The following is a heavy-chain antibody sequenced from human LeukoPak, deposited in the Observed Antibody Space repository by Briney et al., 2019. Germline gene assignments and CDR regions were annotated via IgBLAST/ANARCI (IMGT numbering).Heavy chain of an antibody. D-gene: IGHD2-15*01. Sequence: PSETLSLTCAVSDDSFSSHYWTWIRQPPGKGLEWIGYISYIGSTNYNPSLKSRVTISIDTSKNQFSLKLSSVTAADTAVYYCARVSAIIEVDYYYGMDVWGQGTTVTVSS. J-gene: IGHJ6*02. CDR1: DDSFSSHY. CDR2: ISYIGST. V-gene: IGHV4-59*11. CDR3: ARVSAIIEVDYYYGMDV.